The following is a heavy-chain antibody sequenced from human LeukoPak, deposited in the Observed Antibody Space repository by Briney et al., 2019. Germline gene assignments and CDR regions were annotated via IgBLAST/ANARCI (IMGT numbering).Heavy chain of an antibody. CDR1: GFTFSKAW. Sequence: GGSLRLPCAASGFTFSKAWMSWVRQAPGKGLEWVGRIKSKTDGGTDYAAPVKGRFTISRDDSKNTLYLQMNSLKTEGTAVYYCTTDPFQNIVVVPAAIIKMDYWGQGTLVTVAS. V-gene: IGHV3-15*01. CDR2: IKSKTDGGT. D-gene: IGHD2-2*01. CDR3: TTDPFQNIVVVPAAIIKMDY. J-gene: IGHJ4*02.